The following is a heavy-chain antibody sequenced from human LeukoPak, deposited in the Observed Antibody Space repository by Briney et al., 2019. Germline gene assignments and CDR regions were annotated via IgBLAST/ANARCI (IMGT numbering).Heavy chain of an antibody. Sequence: SVKVSCKASGYTFTSCDINWVRQATGQGLEWMGRIIPILGIANYAQKFQGRVTITADKSTSTAYMELSSLRSEDTAVYYCARAVGAPPNYDYGMDVWGQGTTVTVSS. CDR2: IIPILGIA. CDR3: ARAVGAPPNYDYGMDV. CDR1: GYTFTSCD. J-gene: IGHJ6*02. D-gene: IGHD1-26*01. V-gene: IGHV1-69*04.